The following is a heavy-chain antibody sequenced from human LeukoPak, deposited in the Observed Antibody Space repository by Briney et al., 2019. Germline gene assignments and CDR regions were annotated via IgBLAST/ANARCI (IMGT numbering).Heavy chain of an antibody. J-gene: IGHJ3*02. Sequence: SETLPLTCTVSGGSIRSYYWGWIRQPPGKGLEWIGYIHYSESTKYNPSLKSRATMSVDTSKNQFSLKLSSVTAADTAVYYCASRSGSFSDALDIWGQGTLVTVSS. CDR2: IHYSEST. V-gene: IGHV4-59*08. CDR1: GGSIRSYY. D-gene: IGHD3-10*01. CDR3: ASRSGSFSDALDI.